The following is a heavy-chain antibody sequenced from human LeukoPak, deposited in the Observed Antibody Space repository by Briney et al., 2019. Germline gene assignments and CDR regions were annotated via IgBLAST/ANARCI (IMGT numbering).Heavy chain of an antibody. V-gene: IGHV3-30*02. J-gene: IGHJ4*02. CDR3: AKDPTYYYDSSGPRYFDY. D-gene: IGHD3-22*01. CDR2: IRNDGSNK. Sequence: GGSLTLSCAASGFIFSSYGMHCLRQAPGKGLDWVAFIRNDGSNKYYADSVKGRFTISRDNSKNTLYLQMNSLRAEDTAVYYCAKDPTYYYDSSGPRYFDYWGQGSLVTVSS. CDR1: GFIFSSYG.